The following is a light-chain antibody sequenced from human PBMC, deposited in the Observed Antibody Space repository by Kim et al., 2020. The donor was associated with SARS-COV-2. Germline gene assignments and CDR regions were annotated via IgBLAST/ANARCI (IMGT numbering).Light chain of an antibody. CDR3: QQRSNWPIT. Sequence: LSPGEIATFTCRASQSFSSYLAWYQQKPGQAPRLLIYDASSMATGIPARFSGSGSGTDFTLTISSLDPEDFAFYYCQQRSNWPITFGQGTRLEIK. V-gene: IGKV3-11*01. CDR1: QSFSSY. J-gene: IGKJ5*01. CDR2: DAS.